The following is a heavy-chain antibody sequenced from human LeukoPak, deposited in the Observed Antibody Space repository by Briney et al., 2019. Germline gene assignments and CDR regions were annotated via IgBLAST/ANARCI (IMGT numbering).Heavy chain of an antibody. D-gene: IGHD3-10*01. CDR3: ARAGFTFSDYFGSFFDY. J-gene: IGHJ3*01. V-gene: IGHV3-48*01. CDR2: ISSSSSTI. CDR1: GFTVSNNY. Sequence: QTGGSLRLSCAVSGFTVSNNYMSWVRQAPGKGLEWVSHISSSSSTIYYADSVKGRFTISRDNAKNSLYLQMNSLRAEDTAVYYCARAGFTFSDYFGSFFDYWGQGTMVTVSS.